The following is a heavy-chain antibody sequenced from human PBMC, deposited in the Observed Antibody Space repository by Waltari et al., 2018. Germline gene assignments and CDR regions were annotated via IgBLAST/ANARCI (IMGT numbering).Heavy chain of an antibody. CDR1: GFTFDDYA. D-gene: IGHD3-10*01. V-gene: IGHV3-43D*04. J-gene: IGHJ4*02. CDR2: ISWDGGST. CDR3: AKGVSGGSGTDY. Sequence: EVQLVESGGVVVQPGGSLSLSCAASGFTFDDYAMHWFRQAPGKGLEWVSLISWDGGSTYYADSVKGRFTISRDNSKNSLYLQMNSLRAEDTALYYCAKGVSGGSGTDYWGQGTLVTVSS.